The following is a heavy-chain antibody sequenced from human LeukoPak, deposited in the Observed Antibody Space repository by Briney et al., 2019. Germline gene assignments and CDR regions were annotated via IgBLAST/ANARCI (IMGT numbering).Heavy chain of an antibody. D-gene: IGHD6-13*01. CDR1: GGSFSGYY. J-gene: IGHJ6*03. CDR2: IYYSGST. Sequence: PSETLSLTCAVYGGSFSGYYWSWIRQPPGKGLEWIGYIYYSGSTNYNPSLKSRVTISVDTSKNQFSLKLSSVTAADTAVYYCARGGDSSSWYGSYYYYYMDVWGKGTTVTISS. V-gene: IGHV4-59*01. CDR3: ARGGDSSSWYGSYYYYYMDV.